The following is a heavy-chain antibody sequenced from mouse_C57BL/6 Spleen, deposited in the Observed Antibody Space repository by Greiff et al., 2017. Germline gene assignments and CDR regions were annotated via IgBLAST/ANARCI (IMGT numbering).Heavy chain of an antibody. CDR2: INPGSGGT. Sequence: VQLQQSGAELVRPGTSVKVSCKASGYAFTNYLIEWVKQRPGQGLEWIGVINPGSGGTNYNEKFKGKATLTADKSSSTAYMQLSSLTSEDSAVYFCARSGYYGSSRAMDYWGQGTSVTVSS. D-gene: IGHD1-1*01. J-gene: IGHJ4*01. CDR3: ARSGYYGSSRAMDY. CDR1: GYAFTNYL. V-gene: IGHV1-54*01.